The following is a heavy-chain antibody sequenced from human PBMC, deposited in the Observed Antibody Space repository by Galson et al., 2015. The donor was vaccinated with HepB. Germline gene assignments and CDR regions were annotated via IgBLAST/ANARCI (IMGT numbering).Heavy chain of an antibody. V-gene: IGHV4-4*02. D-gene: IGHD4-17*01. J-gene: IGHJ5*02. CDR3: ARPLTTVTTNWFDP. Sequence: ETLSLTCAVSGGSISSSNWWSWVRQPPGKGLEWIGEIYHSGSTNYNPSLKIRVTISVDKSKNQFSLKLSSVTAADTAVYYCARPLTTVTTNWFDPWGQGTLVTVSS. CDR2: IYHSGST. CDR1: GGSISSSNW.